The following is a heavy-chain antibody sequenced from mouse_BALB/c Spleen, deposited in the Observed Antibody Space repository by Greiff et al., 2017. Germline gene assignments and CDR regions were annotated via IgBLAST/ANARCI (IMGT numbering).Heavy chain of an antibody. J-gene: IGHJ2*01. Sequence: VQLKQSGPELVKPGASVKMSCKASGYTFTSYVMHWVKQKPGQGLEWIGYINPYNDGTKYNEKFKGKATLTSDKSSSTAYMELSSLTSEDSAVYYCARREDYHYFDYWGQGTTLTVSS. CDR3: ARREDYHYFDY. CDR2: INPYNDGT. V-gene: IGHV1-14*01. CDR1: GYTFTSYV. D-gene: IGHD5-5*01.